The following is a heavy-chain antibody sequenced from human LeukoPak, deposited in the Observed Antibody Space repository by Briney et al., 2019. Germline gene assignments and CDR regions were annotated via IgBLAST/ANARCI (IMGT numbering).Heavy chain of an antibody. D-gene: IGHD6-19*01. Sequence: SETLSLTCTVSGGSISSSSYYWGWTRQPPGKGLEWIGSIYYSGSTYYNPSLKSRVTISVDTSKNQFSLKLSSVTAADTAVYYCARGHSSGWYSDLMHYYYGMDVWGQGTTVTVSS. V-gene: IGHV4-39*01. CDR2: IYYSGST. J-gene: IGHJ6*02. CDR3: ARGHSSGWYSDLMHYYYGMDV. CDR1: GGSISSSSYY.